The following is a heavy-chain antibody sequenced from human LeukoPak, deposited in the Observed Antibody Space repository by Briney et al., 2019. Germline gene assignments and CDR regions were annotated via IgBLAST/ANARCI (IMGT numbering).Heavy chain of an antibody. J-gene: IGHJ4*02. Sequence: ASVKVSCKASGYTFTSYGISWVRQAPGQRLEWMGWINAGNGNTKYSQKFQGRVTITRDTSASTAYMELSSLRSEDTAVYYCARDRYSSSIGCDYWGQGTLVTVSS. D-gene: IGHD6-6*01. V-gene: IGHV1-3*01. CDR1: GYTFTSYG. CDR3: ARDRYSSSIGCDY. CDR2: INAGNGNT.